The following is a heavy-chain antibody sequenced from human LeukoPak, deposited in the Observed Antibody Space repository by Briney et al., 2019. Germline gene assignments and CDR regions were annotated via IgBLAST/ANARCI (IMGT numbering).Heavy chain of an antibody. V-gene: IGHV1-8*03. D-gene: IGHD6-6*01. J-gene: IGHJ6*03. CDR2: MNPNSGNT. CDR1: GYTFTGYY. Sequence: RASVKVSCKASGYTFTGYYMHWVRQATGQGLEWMGWMNPNSGNTGYAQKFQGRVTITRNTSISTAYMELSSLRSEDTAVYYCARGARGYDYYYYMDVWGKGTTVTVSS. CDR3: ARGARGYDYYYYMDV.